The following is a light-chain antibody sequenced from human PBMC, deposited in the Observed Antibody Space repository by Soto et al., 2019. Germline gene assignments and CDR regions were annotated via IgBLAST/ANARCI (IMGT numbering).Light chain of an antibody. CDR3: QQYNNWPRT. CDR2: GAS. Sequence: EIVLTQSPGTLSLSPGERATLSCRASQTLRRTYIAWYQQKPGQAPRVLIYGASKRATGIPDRFSGSGSGTDFTLTISSLQPEDFAVYYCQQYNNWPRTFGQGTRLEIK. V-gene: IGKV3-20*01. J-gene: IGKJ5*01. CDR1: QTLRRTY.